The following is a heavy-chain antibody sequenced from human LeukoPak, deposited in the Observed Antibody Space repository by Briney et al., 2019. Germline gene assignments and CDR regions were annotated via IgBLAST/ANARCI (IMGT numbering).Heavy chain of an antibody. CDR3: ARYQYANFDTLDY. CDR2: INPKSGDT. Sequence: GASVKVSCQASAQSFTAYYIHWVRQAPGQGLEWMGWINPKSGDTNYAQKFQGRVRMTRDTSISTAYMGLSRLRSDDTAVYYCARYQYANFDTLDYWGQGTLVTVSS. D-gene: IGHD3-22*01. J-gene: IGHJ4*02. CDR1: AQSFTAYY. V-gene: IGHV1-2*02.